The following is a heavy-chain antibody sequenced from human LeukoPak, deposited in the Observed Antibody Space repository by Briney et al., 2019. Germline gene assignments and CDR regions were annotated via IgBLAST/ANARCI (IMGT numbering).Heavy chain of an antibody. CDR1: GFTFSRYE. D-gene: IGHD3-10*01. Sequence: GGSLRLSCATSGFTFSRYEMNWVRQAPGKGLEWISYINKYGIRIYYADSVKGRFTISRDNAKNSLYLQMNSLRAEDTAVYFCARGSGDQNFFDYWGQGTLVTVSS. J-gene: IGHJ4*02. CDR2: INKYGIRI. V-gene: IGHV3-48*03. CDR3: ARGSGDQNFFDY.